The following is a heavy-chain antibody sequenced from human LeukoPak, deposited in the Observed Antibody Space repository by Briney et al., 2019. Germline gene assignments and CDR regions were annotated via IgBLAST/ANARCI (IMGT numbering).Heavy chain of an antibody. V-gene: IGHV4-34*01. CDR3: ARGGYDYVWRNSLARAPHNDAFDI. J-gene: IGHJ3*02. CDR1: GGSFSGYY. D-gene: IGHD3-16*01. CDR2: INHSGST. Sequence: SETLSLTCAVYGGSFSGYYWSWIRQPPGKGLEWIGEINHSGSTNYNPSLKSRVTISVDTSKNQFSLKLSSVTAADTAVYYCARGGYDYVWRNSLARAPHNDAFDIWGQGTMVTVSS.